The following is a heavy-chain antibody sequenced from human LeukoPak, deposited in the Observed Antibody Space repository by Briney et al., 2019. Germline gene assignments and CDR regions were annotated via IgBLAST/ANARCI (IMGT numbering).Heavy chain of an antibody. D-gene: IGHD3-22*01. CDR2: INHGGRS. CDR1: GASFSGDF. V-gene: IGHV4-34*01. Sequence: SETLSLTCAVSGASFSGDFWSWIRQPPGKGLEWIAEINHGGRSNYNPSLKNRVSISVGTSKNQFSLNLSSVTAADTAHYFCAIGLYDSGDYYYGIRAYYFDNWGQGTLVTVSS. J-gene: IGHJ4*02. CDR3: AIGLYDSGDYYYGIRAYYFDN.